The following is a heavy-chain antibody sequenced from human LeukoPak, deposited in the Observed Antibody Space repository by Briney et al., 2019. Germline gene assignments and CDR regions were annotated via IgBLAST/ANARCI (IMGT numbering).Heavy chain of an antibody. CDR2: ISYDGSNK. CDR1: GFTFSSYG. Sequence: PGGYLRLSCAASGFTFSSYGMHWVRQAPGKGLEWVAVISYDGSNKYYADSVKGRLNISGDNSKNTLYLQMNSLRAEDTAVYYCAKEKNIYYDSSGYLHQTLAYWGQGTLVTVSS. J-gene: IGHJ4*02. CDR3: AKEKNIYYDSSGYLHQTLAY. V-gene: IGHV3-30*18. D-gene: IGHD3-22*01.